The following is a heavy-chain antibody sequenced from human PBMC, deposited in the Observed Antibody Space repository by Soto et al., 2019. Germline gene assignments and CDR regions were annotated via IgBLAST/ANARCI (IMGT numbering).Heavy chain of an antibody. CDR3: ARVALGKNYYYYYGMDV. D-gene: IGHD1-26*01. CDR1: GGSISSGGYS. CDR2: IYHSGST. V-gene: IGHV4-30-2*01. Sequence: QLQLQESGSGLVKPSQTLSLTCAVSGGSISSGGYSWSWIRQPPGKGLEWIGYIYHSGSTYYNPSLKSRVTISVDRSKNQFSLKLSSVTAADTAVYYCARVALGKNYYYYYGMDVWGQGTTVTVSS. J-gene: IGHJ6*02.